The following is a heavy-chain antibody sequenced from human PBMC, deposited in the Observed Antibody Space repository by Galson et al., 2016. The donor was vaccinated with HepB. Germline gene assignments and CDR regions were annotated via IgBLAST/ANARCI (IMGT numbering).Heavy chain of an antibody. D-gene: IGHD3-10*01. J-gene: IGHJ6*02. CDR2: ISNDGSNT. CDR1: GFRFSYYG. V-gene: IGHV3-30*18. Sequence: SLRLSCAASGFRFSYYGMHWVRQAPGKGLEWVAFISNDGSNTYYAESVKGRFTISRDKSRTTVSLQMNSLRAEDTAVYKCAKGTYFGSGSYYGMDVWGQGTTVTVPS. CDR3: AKGTYFGSGSYYGMDV.